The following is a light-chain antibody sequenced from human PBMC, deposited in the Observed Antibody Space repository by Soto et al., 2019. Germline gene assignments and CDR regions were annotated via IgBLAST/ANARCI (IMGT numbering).Light chain of an antibody. CDR1: QSVSSN. Sequence: EIVMTQSPATLSVSPGERATLSCRASQSVSSNLAWYQQKPGQAPRLLIYGASTRATGIPARFSGSGSGTEFTLTISSLQSEDFAVYYCQQYNNWFSITFGQGTRLKIK. CDR2: GAS. J-gene: IGKJ5*01. CDR3: QQYNNWFSIT. V-gene: IGKV3-15*01.